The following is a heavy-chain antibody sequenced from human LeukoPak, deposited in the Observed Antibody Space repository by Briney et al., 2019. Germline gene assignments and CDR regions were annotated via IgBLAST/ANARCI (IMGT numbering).Heavy chain of an antibody. Sequence: GGSLRLSCAASGFTFSSYSMNWVRQAPGKGLEWVSSISSSSSYIYYADSVKGRFTISRDNAKNSLYLQMNSLRAEDTAVYYCAGVWSSSWYGFGYWGQGTLVTVSS. CDR1: GFTFSSYS. D-gene: IGHD6-13*01. CDR3: AGVWSSSWYGFGY. J-gene: IGHJ4*02. V-gene: IGHV3-21*01. CDR2: ISSSSSYI.